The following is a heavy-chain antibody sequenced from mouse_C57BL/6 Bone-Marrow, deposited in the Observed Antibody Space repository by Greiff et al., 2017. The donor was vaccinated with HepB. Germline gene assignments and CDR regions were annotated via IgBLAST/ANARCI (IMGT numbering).Heavy chain of an antibody. D-gene: IGHD2-5*01. V-gene: IGHV1-54*01. J-gene: IGHJ1*03. Sequence: VQLQQSGAELVRPGTSVKVSCKASGYAFTNYLIEWVKQRPGQGLEWIGVINPGSGGTNYNEKFKGKATLTADKSSITAYMQLSSLTSEDSAVYFCVVLYYSNYLYWYFDVWGTGTTVTVSS. CDR1: GYAFTNYL. CDR2: INPGSGGT. CDR3: VVLYYSNYLYWYFDV.